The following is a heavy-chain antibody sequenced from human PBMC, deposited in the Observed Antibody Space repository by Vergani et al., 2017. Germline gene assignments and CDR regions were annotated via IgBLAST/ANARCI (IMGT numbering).Heavy chain of an antibody. Sequence: EVQLVESGGGLVQPGGSLRLSCAASGFTFSSYEMNWVRQAPGKGLEWVSYISSSGSTIYYADSVKGRFTISRDNAKNSLYLQMNSLRAEDTAVYYCAKDMYYDSSGDFDYWGQGTLVTVSS. CDR3: AKDMYYDSSGDFDY. D-gene: IGHD3-22*01. J-gene: IGHJ4*02. CDR1: GFTFSSYE. CDR2: ISSSGSTI. V-gene: IGHV3-48*03.